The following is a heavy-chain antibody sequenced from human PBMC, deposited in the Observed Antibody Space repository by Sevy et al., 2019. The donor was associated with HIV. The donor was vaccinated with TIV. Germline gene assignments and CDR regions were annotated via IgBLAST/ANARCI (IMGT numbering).Heavy chain of an antibody. J-gene: IGHJ4*02. V-gene: IGHV3-23*01. CDR1: GFTFNIYS. CDR2: LSFGCGKI. Sequence: GGSLRLSCAASGFTFNIYSMSWVRQTPGKELEWVATLSFGCGKINHADSVKGRFTMSRDDSKNAVYLQMNILRVEDTAIYYCVSEGCTKPHDNWGQGTLVTVSS. CDR3: VSEGCTKPHDN. D-gene: IGHD2-8*01.